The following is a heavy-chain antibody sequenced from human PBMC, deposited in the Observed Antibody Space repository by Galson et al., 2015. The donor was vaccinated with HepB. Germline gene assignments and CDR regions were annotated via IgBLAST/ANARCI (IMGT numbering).Heavy chain of an antibody. V-gene: IGHV1-46*01. CDR1: GYTFTSYY. J-gene: IGHJ4*02. CDR3: TVRGVIPHGTPSPPQTAPLSFDY. Sequence: SVKVSCKASGYTFTSYYMHWVRQAPGQGLEWMGIINPSGGSTSYAQKFQGRVTMTRDTSTSTVYMELSSLRSEDTAVYYCTVRGVIPHGTPSPPQTAPLSFDYWGQGTLVTVSS. CDR2: INPSGGST. D-gene: IGHD3-10*01.